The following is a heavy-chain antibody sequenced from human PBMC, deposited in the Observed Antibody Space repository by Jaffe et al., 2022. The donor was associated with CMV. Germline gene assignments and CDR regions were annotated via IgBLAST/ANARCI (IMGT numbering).Heavy chain of an antibody. CDR1: GGTFSSYA. D-gene: IGHD2-2*01. CDR3: ARDIVVVPAAFSPMGWFDP. CDR2: IIPIFGTA. V-gene: IGHV1-69*01. J-gene: IGHJ5*02. Sequence: QVQLVQSGAEVKKPGSSVKVSCKASGGTFSSYAISWVRQAPGQGLEWMGGIIPIFGTANYAQKFQGRVTITADESTSTAYMELSSLRSEDTAVYYCARDIVVVPAAFSPMGWFDPWGQGTLVTVSS.